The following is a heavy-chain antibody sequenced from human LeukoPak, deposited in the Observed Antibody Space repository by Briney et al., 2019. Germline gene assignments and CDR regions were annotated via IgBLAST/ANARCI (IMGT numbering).Heavy chain of an antibody. V-gene: IGHV4-4*07. Sequence: SETLSLTCTVSGGSISSYYWSWIRQPAGKGLEWIGHIYTSGSTNYNPFLKSRVTMSVDTSKSQFSLKLSSVTAADTAVYYCARERARSYCSSTSCYTEDFDYWGQGTLVTVSS. D-gene: IGHD2-2*02. CDR2: IYTSGST. J-gene: IGHJ4*02. CDR1: GGSISSYY. CDR3: ARERARSYCSSTSCYTEDFDY.